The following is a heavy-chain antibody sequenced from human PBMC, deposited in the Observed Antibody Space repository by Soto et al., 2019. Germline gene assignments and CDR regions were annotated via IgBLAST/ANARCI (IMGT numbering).Heavy chain of an antibody. CDR3: ARLQGVSRLAGALWMKGMDV. CDR1: GYSFTSYW. D-gene: IGHD6-13*01. V-gene: IGHV5-10-1*01. CDR2: IDPSDSYT. Sequence: GESLKISCKGSGYSFTSYWISWVRQMPGKGLEWMGRIDPSDSYTNYSPSFQGHVTISADKSINTAYLQWSSLKDSDTAMDDCARLQGVSRLAGALWMKGMDVWGQGTTVTVSS. J-gene: IGHJ6*02.